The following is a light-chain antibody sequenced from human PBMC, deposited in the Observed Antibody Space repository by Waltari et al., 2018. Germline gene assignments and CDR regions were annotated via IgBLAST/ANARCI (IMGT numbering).Light chain of an antibody. Sequence: DVVLTQSPLSLRVTLGQPSTICCRFIQSLLTSDRNTYFNWFQQKPGQSPRWLVYKVSTRDSGVPDRFSGSGSGTIFTLRISRVEAEDVGVYYCMQDTLPPWTFGQGTKVEIK. CDR1: QSLLTSDRNTY. CDR2: KVS. J-gene: IGKJ1*01. V-gene: IGKV2-30*01. CDR3: MQDTLPPWT.